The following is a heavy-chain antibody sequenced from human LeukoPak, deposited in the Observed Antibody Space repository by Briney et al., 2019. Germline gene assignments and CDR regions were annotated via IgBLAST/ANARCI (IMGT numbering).Heavy chain of an antibody. D-gene: IGHD2/OR15-2a*01. CDR1: GVSITNDY. J-gene: IGHJ3*02. CDR2: IYYTGST. CDR3: ARQNTFTI. Sequence: SETLSLTCTVSGVSITNDYWNWIRQPPGKGLEWIGYIYYTGSTCYNPSLKSRVTISVDTSKSQFSLKLSSVTAADTAVYYCARQNTFTIWGQGTVVTVSS. V-gene: IGHV4-59*08.